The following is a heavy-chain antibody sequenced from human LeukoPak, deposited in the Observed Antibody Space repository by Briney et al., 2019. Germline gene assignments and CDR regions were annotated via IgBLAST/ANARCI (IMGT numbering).Heavy chain of an antibody. CDR2: INTNTGNP. D-gene: IGHD3-3*01. V-gene: IGHV7-4-1*02. CDR3: ARDGMGPYDFVSWFDP. J-gene: IGHJ5*02. Sequence: ASVTVSCKASGYTFTSYAMNWVRQAPGQGLEWMGWINTNTGNPTYAQGFTGRFVFSLDTSVSTAYLQISSLKAEDTAVYYCARDGMGPYDFVSWFDPWGQGTLVTVSS. CDR1: GYTFTSYA.